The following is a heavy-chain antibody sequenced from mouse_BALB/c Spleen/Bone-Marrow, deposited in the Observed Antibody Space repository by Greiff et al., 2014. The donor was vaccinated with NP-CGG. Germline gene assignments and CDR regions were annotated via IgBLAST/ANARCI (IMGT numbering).Heavy chain of an antibody. CDR2: FAPGSGNT. Sequence: DLVKPGASVKLSCKASGYTFTSYWINWIKQRPGQGLEWIGRFAPGSGNTYYNEMFKGKATLTVDTSSSTAYTQLSSLSSEDSAVYFCARARSTVVTTWYFDAWGAGTTVTVSS. D-gene: IGHD2-2*01. V-gene: IGHV1S41*01. CDR3: ARARSTVVTTWYFDA. J-gene: IGHJ1*01. CDR1: GYTFTSYW.